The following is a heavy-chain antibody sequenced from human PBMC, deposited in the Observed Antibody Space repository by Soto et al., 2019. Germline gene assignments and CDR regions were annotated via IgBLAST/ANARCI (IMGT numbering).Heavy chain of an antibody. CDR3: ARSRSSGYYNRGFDY. J-gene: IGHJ4*02. V-gene: IGHV4-59*01. D-gene: IGHD3-22*01. CDR1: GGSISSYY. CDR2: IYYSGST. Sequence: SETLSLTCTVSGGSISSYYWSWIRQPPGKGLEWIGYIYYSGSTNYNPSLKSRVTISVDTSKNQFSLKLSSVTAADTAVYYCARSRSSGYYNRGFDYWGQGTLVTVSS.